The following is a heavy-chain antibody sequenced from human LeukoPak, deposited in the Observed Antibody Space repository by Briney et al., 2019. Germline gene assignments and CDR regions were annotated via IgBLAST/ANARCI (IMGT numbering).Heavy chain of an antibody. CDR2: IHTSGST. V-gene: IGHV4-61*02. CDR1: GGSISSGSYY. J-gene: IGHJ4*02. Sequence: SETLSLTCIVSGGSISSGSYYWSWIRQPAGKGLEWIGRIHTSGSTNYNPSLKSRVTMSVDTSKNQFSLKLSSVTAADTALYYCARDWSSSWLYFDYWGQGTLVTVSS. D-gene: IGHD6-13*01. CDR3: ARDWSSSWLYFDY.